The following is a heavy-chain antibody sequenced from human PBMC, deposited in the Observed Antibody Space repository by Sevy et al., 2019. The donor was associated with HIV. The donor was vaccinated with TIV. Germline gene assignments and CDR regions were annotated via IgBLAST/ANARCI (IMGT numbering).Heavy chain of an antibody. CDR1: GYTFTYYY. Sequence: ASVKVSCETSGYTFTYYYIHWVRQAPGQGLEWMGWINPSSGGTQYGEKFQGWVSVTSDTSRRTSYMELRRLRSDDTALYYCARQVDNWFDPWGQGTPVTVSS. CDR3: ARQVDNWFDP. J-gene: IGHJ5*02. D-gene: IGHD2-15*01. CDR2: INPSSGGT. V-gene: IGHV1-2*04.